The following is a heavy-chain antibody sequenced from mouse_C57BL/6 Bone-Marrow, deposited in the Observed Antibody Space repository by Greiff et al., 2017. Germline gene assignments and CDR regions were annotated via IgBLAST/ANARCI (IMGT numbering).Heavy chain of an antibody. CDR3: ARDADGYDGRAWFAY. J-gene: IGHJ3*01. CDR2: SRNKANDYTT. CDR1: GFTFSDFY. D-gene: IGHD2-2*01. V-gene: IGHV7-1*01. Sequence: EVQVVESGGGLVQSGRSLRLSCATSGFTFSDFYMEWVRQAPGKGLEWIAASRNKANDYTTEYSASVKGRFIVSRDTSQSILYLQMNALRAEDTAIYYCARDADGYDGRAWFAYWAKGLWSLSLQ.